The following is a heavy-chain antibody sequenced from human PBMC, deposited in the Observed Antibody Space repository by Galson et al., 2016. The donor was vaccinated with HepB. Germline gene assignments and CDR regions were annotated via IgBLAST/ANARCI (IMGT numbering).Heavy chain of an antibody. Sequence: SETLSLTCAVSGYSISSGYRWGWIRQPPGKGLEWIANIYHDGDTYYDPSLKGRATASVDTSKNQFSLRLTSVTAADTAVYYCARSCGATDCYLFDIWGQGALVIVSS. D-gene: IGHD2-21*02. CDR2: IYHDGDT. J-gene: IGHJ4*02. CDR3: ARSCGATDCYLFDI. V-gene: IGHV4-38-2*01. CDR1: GYSISSGYR.